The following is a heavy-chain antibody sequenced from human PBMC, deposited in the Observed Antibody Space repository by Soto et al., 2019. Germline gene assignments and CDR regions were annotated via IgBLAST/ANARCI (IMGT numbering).Heavy chain of an antibody. J-gene: IGHJ4*02. V-gene: IGHV5-51*01. CDR1: GYNFAGLW. Sequence: GESLKISCRGSGYNFAGLWLAWVRQRPGKGLEWMGSIYPGDSDSSYSPSFQGQVTISADKSTNTAYLQWHSLKPSGSAVYYCARLDRGAINLYYFDFWGQGDLVTVSS. CDR2: IYPGDSDS. CDR3: ARLDRGAINLYYFDF. D-gene: IGHD1-1*01.